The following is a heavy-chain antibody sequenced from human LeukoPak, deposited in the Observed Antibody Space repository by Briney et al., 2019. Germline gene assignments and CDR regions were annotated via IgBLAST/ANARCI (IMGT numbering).Heavy chain of an antibody. CDR1: GGSFSGYY. CDR3: ARRNILTVAHDY. J-gene: IGHJ4*02. Sequence: SETLSLTCAVYGGSFSGYYWSWIRQPPGKGLEWIGEIHHSGSTNYNPSLKSRVTISVDTSKNQFSLKLSSVTAADTAVYYCARRNILTVAHDYWGQGTLVTVSS. V-gene: IGHV4-34*01. CDR2: IHHSGST. D-gene: IGHD3-9*01.